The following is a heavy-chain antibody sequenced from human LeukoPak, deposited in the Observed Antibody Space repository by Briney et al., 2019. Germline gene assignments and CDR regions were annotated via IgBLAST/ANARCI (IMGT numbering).Heavy chain of an antibody. V-gene: IGHV3-53*01. D-gene: IGHD6-19*01. CDR1: GFTVSSNY. CDR2: IYSGGST. CDR3: ARNGRDQWLASDY. Sequence: GGSLRLSCAASGFTVSSNYMSWVRQAPGKGLEWVSVIYSGGSTYYADSVKGRFTISRDNSKNTLYLQMNSLRVEDTAVYYCARNGRDQWLASDYWGQETLVTVSS. J-gene: IGHJ4*02.